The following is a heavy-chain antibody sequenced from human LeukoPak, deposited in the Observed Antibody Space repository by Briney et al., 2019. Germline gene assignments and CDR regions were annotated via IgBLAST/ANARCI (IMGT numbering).Heavy chain of an antibody. CDR2: INPSSGGT. CDR3: ARYPPDDF. J-gene: IGHJ4*02. V-gene: IGHV1-2*02. D-gene: IGHD1-14*01. CDR1: GYSFTDYY. Sequence: ASVKVSCKASGYSFTDYYLHWVRQAPGQGLEWMGWINPSSGGTNYAQKFRGRVTLTRDTSNTTAYMELSSLRSDDTAVYYCARYPPDDFWGQGTLVTVSS.